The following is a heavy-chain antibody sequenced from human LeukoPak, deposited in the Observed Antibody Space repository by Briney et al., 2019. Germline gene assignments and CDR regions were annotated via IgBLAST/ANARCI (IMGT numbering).Heavy chain of an antibody. D-gene: IGHD3-22*01. J-gene: IGHJ3*02. V-gene: IGHV3-21*01. CDR2: ISSSTSYI. Sequence: GGSLRLSCAASGFTFSSYSMNWVRQAPGKGLEWVSSISSSTSYIYYADSVKGRFTISRDNAKNSLYLQMNSLRAEDTAVYYCARAPDYYDSSGYYFHAFDIWGQGTMVTVSS. CDR1: GFTFSSYS. CDR3: ARAPDYYDSSGYYFHAFDI.